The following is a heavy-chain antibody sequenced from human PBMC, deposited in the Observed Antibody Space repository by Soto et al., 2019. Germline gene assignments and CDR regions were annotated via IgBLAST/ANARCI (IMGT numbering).Heavy chain of an antibody. Sequence: GGSLRLSCAASGFTFSSYGMHWVRQAPGKGLEWVAVISYDGSNKYYADSVKGRFTISRDNSKNTLYLQMNSLRAEDTAVYYCAKDVFGSGWCQGPDDWGQGTLVTVSS. CDR3: AKDVFGSGWCQGPDD. CDR2: ISYDGSNK. CDR1: GFTFSSYG. V-gene: IGHV3-30*18. J-gene: IGHJ4*02. D-gene: IGHD6-19*01.